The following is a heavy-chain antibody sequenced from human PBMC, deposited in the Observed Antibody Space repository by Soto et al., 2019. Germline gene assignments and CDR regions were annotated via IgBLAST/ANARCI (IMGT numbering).Heavy chain of an antibody. V-gene: IGHV3-48*02. Sequence: GGSLRLSCAASGFTFRSYSMNWVRQAPGKGLEWVSYISSSNRTINYADSVKGRFTISRDNAKNSLYLQMHSLRDEDTAVYYCAREGWPLLQTGMDVWGQGTTVTVSS. CDR3: AREGWPLLQTGMDV. D-gene: IGHD2-15*01. CDR1: GFTFRSYS. J-gene: IGHJ6*02. CDR2: ISSSNRTI.